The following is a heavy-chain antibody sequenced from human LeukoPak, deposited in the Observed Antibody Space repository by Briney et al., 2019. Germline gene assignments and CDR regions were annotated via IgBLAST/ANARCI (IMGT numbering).Heavy chain of an antibody. CDR2: ISSSSRHI. J-gene: IGHJ1*01. V-gene: IGHV3-21*01. Sequence: GGSLTLSCAASGFTFSSYSMNWVRQAPGKGLEWVSSISSSSRHIYYADSVKGRFAIFREDAKNTLFLQMDSLRAEDTAMDYCVRGVSTVTTAYLHHWGQGTLLTVSS. CDR3: VRGVSTVTTAYLHH. D-gene: IGHD4-17*01. CDR1: GFTFSSYS.